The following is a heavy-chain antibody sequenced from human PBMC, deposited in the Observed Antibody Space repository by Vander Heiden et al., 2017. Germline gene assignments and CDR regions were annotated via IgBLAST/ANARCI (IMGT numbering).Heavy chain of an antibody. CDR1: EFIFSSAW. CDR3: TRPYGADHYFDY. D-gene: IGHD3-10*01. J-gene: IGHJ4*02. V-gene: IGHV3-15*01. CDR2: IKSKADGGTT. Sequence: EVQLVESGGGLVKPGGSLRLSCTASEFIFSSAWMSWVRQAPWKGLEWVGRIKSKADGGTTDYAAPVKDRFTIFRDDSKNTLYLQMNSLKTDDTAFYYCTRPYGADHYFDYWGQGALVTVSS.